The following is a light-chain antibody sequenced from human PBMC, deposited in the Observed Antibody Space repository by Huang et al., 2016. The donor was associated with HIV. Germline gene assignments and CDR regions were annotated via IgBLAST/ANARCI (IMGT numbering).Light chain of an antibody. V-gene: IGKV1-12*01. J-gene: IGKJ5*01. CDR3: LQADISPRS. CDR1: QDISIW. CDR2: SAS. Sequence: DIQMTQSPSSVSASEGDTVTITCRASQDISIWLAWYQQKPREAPTLLIHSASILVSGVPSRFSGSGSGKNFSLTINGLRPDDFATYYCLQADISPRSFGQGTRL.